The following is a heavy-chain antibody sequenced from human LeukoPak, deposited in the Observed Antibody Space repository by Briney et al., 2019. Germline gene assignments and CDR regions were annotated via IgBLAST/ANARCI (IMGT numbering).Heavy chain of an antibody. CDR1: GFTFSSYA. J-gene: IGHJ4*02. CDR3: ARDHVVVPAAMAGGGWRSYYFDY. V-gene: IGHV3-30-3*01. CDR2: ISYDGSNK. D-gene: IGHD2-2*01. Sequence: PGGSLRLSCAASGFTFSSYAMHWVRQAPGKGLEWVAVISYDGSNKYYADSVKGRFTISRDNSKNTLYLQMNRLRAEDTAVYYCARDHVVVPAAMAGGGWRSYYFDYWGQGTLVTVSS.